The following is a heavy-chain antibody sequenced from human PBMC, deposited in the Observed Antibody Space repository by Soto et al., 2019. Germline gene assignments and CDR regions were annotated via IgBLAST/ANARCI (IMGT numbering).Heavy chain of an antibody. CDR1: GGSVASNSAA. CDR2: TYYRSKWYN. J-gene: IGHJ5*02. D-gene: IGHD5-18*01. Sequence: SQTLSLTCAISGGSVASNSAAWNSIRQSPSRGLEWLGRTYYRSKWYNDYAVSVKSRITINPDTSKNQFSLQLNSVTPEDTAVYYCARDNVPEDTAMVNMVSDWFDPWGQGTLVTVSS. V-gene: IGHV6-1*01. CDR3: ARDNVPEDTAMVNMVSDWFDP.